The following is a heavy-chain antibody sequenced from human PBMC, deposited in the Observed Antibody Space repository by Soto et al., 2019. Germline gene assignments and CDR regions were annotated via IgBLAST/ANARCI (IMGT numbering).Heavy chain of an antibody. CDR2: IYPGDSDT. CDR3: ARTAAAGKYYYGMDV. Sequence: PGESLKISCNGFGYSFTSYWIGWVRQMPGKGLESMGIIYPGDSDTRYSPSFQGQVTISADKSISTAYLQWSSLKASDTAMYYCARTAAAGKYYYGMDVWGQGTTVTVSS. CDR1: GYSFTSYW. V-gene: IGHV5-51*01. J-gene: IGHJ6*02. D-gene: IGHD6-13*01.